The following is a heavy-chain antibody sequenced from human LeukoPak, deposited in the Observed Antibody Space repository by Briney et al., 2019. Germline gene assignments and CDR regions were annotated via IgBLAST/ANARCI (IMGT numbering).Heavy chain of an antibody. J-gene: IGHJ4*02. CDR2: ISYDGSNK. D-gene: IGHD4-11*01. CDR3: AKVGTYSNLYYFDY. V-gene: IGHV3-30-3*01. CDR1: GFTFSSYA. Sequence: GGSLRPSCAASGFTFSSYAMHWVRQAPGKGLEWVAVISYDGSNKYYADSVKGRFTISRDNSKNTLYLQMNSLRAEDTAVYYCAKVGTYSNLYYFDYWGQGTLVTVPS.